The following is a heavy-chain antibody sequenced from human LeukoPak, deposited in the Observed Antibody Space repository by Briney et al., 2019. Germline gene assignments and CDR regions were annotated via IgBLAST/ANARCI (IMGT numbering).Heavy chain of an antibody. CDR3: ASYTFGGVIVIGYFDY. J-gene: IGHJ4*02. CDR2: IYHSGST. V-gene: IGHV4-38-2*02. D-gene: IGHD3-16*02. Sequence: SETLSLTCTVSGYSISSGYYWGWIRQPPGKGLEWIGSIYHSGSTYYNPSLKSRVTISVDTSKNQFSLKLSSVTAADTAVYYCASYTFGGVIVIGYFDYWGQGTLVTVSS. CDR1: GYSISSGYY.